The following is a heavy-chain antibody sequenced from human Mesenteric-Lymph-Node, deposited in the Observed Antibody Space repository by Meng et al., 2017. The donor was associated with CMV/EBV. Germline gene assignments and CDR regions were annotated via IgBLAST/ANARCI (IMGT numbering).Heavy chain of an antibody. CDR1: GGSFSGYY. J-gene: IGHJ6*02. D-gene: IGHD6-6*01. V-gene: IGHV4-34*01. CDR2: INHSGST. CDR3: ARGRGSRDV. Sequence: GSLRLSCAVYGGSFSGYYWSWIRQPPGKGLEWIGEINHSGSTNYNPSLKSRVTISVDTSKNQFSLKLSSVTAADTAVYYCARGRGSRDVWGQGTTVTVSS.